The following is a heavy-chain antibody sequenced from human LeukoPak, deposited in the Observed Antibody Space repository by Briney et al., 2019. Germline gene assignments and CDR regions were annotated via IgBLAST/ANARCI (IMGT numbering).Heavy chain of an antibody. CDR2: INPNSGGT. CDR3: AREVSYGAGFDY. V-gene: IGHV1-2*02. CDR1: GYTFTGYY. Sequence: ASVKVSCKASGYTFTGYYMHWVRQAPGQGLEWMGWINPNSGGTNYAQKFQGRVTMTRDTSISTAYMELSRLRSDDTSVYYCAREVSYGAGFDYWGQGTLVTVSS. J-gene: IGHJ4*02. D-gene: IGHD3-10*01.